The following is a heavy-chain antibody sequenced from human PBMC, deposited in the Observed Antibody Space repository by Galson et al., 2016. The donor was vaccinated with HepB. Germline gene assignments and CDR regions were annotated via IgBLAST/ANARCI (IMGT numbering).Heavy chain of an antibody. CDR1: GFTFSSYA. D-gene: IGHD6-19*01. CDR3: AKVGVSTSGWLRHGMNV. Sequence: SLRLSCAASGFTFSSYAMTWVRQAPGKGLEWVSTISGIDRGTYYADSVKGRFTISRDNSKNTVHLHMNSLRVEDTAVYYCAKVGVSTSGWLRHGMNVWGQGTTVTVSS. CDR2: ISGIDRGT. J-gene: IGHJ6*02. V-gene: IGHV3-23*01.